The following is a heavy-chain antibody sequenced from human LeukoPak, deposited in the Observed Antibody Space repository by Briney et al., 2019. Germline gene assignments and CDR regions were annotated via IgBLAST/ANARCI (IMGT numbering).Heavy chain of an antibody. CDR2: INHSGST. Sequence: SETLSLTCAVYGGSFSGYYWSWIRQPPGKGLEWIGEINHSGSTNYNPSLKSRVTISVDTSKNQFSLKLSSVTAADTAVYYCARVYGSGYDFRGAFDIWGQGTMATVSS. CDR3: ARVYGSGYDFRGAFDI. D-gene: IGHD5-12*01. V-gene: IGHV4-34*01. J-gene: IGHJ3*02. CDR1: GGSFSGYY.